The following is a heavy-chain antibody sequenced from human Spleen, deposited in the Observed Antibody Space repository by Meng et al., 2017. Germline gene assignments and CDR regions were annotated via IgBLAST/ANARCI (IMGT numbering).Heavy chain of an antibody. CDR1: GGSISSSNYY. D-gene: IGHD3-10*01. CDR2: IYHSGST. J-gene: IGHJ4*02. Sequence: QLQDPGPGLVKPSETLSLTFTVSGGSISSSNYYWDWIRQPPGKGLEWIGAIYHSGSTSYNPSLQSRVTMFVDTSKNQFSLMLTSVTATDTAVYYCARRRGGSGRDCWGQGTLVTVSS. CDR3: ARRRGGSGRDC. V-gene: IGHV4-39*01.